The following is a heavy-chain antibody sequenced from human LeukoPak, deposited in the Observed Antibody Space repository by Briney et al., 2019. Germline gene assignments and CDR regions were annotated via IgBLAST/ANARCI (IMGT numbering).Heavy chain of an antibody. J-gene: IGHJ2*01. CDR2: INHSGST. D-gene: IGHD2-2*01. V-gene: IGHV4-34*01. Sequence: PSETLSLTCAVYGRSFSGYYWSWIRQPPGKGLDWNGEINHSGSTNYNPSLKSRVTISVDTSKNQFSLKLSSVTAADTAVYYCARKAGYCSSTSCSHYWYFDLWGRGTLVTVSS. CDR1: GRSFSGYY. CDR3: ARKAGYCSSTSCSHYWYFDL.